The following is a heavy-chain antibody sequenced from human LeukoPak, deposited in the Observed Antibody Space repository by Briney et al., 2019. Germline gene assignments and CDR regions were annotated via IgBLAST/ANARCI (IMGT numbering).Heavy chain of an antibody. V-gene: IGHV4-59*01. J-gene: IGHJ4*02. CDR3: ARETTTGSYNY. D-gene: IGHD7-27*01. CDR2: IYSGGST. CDR1: GGSIINYY. Sequence: SETLSLTCRVSGGSIINYYWSWIPQPPGGGLEWIGSIYSGGSTNYNPSLDSRVTFSVDTSKTQFSLRLNSVTAADTAVYFCARETTTGSYNYWGQGILVTVSS.